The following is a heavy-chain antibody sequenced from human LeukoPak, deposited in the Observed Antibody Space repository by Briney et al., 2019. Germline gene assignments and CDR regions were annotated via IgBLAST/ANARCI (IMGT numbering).Heavy chain of an antibody. CDR1: GFTFSSYG. V-gene: IGHV3-74*03. D-gene: IGHD3-10*02. CDR3: ARDHYYVPDY. J-gene: IGHJ4*02. CDR2: IHSNGIST. Sequence: GGTLRLSCAASGFTFSSYGMSWVRQAPGKGLVWVSRIHSNGISTTYADSVKGRFTISRDNAKNTLYLQMNNLRAEDTAVYYCARDHYYVPDYWGQGTVVTVSS.